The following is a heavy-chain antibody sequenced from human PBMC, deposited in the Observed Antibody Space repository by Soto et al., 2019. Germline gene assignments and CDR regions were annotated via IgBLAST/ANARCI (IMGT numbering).Heavy chain of an antibody. CDR2: IWSAGLI. CDR1: GFTVSSKY. Sequence: GSLRLSCAASGFTVSSKYMSWVRQAPGKGLEWISVIWSAGLIYYADSVRGRFTISRDISKNILYLEMTSLRADDTAVYYCAREAPMDVWGQGTTVTVSS. V-gene: IGHV3-53*01. J-gene: IGHJ6*02. CDR3: AREAPMDV.